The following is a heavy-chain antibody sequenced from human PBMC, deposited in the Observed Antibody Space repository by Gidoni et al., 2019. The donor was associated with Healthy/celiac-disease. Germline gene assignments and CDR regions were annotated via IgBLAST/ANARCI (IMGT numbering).Heavy chain of an antibody. Sequence: EVQLVESGGGLVQPGGSFRLSCAASGFTFSSYTMNLVRQAPGKGLECVSYISSSSSTIYYADSVKGRFTISRDNAKNSLYLQMNSLRDEETAVYYCARDFFRVVVVPAAGLGGDYWGQGTLVTVSS. CDR3: ARDFFRVVVVPAAGLGGDY. V-gene: IGHV3-48*02. CDR2: ISSSSSTI. CDR1: GFTFSSYT. D-gene: IGHD2-2*01. J-gene: IGHJ4*02.